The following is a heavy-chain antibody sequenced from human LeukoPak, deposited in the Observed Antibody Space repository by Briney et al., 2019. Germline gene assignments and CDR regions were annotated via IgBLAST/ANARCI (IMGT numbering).Heavy chain of an antibody. CDR3: ARESNYYDSSGYFSYFDY. V-gene: IGHV3-33*01. D-gene: IGHD3-22*01. CDR2: IWYDGSNK. J-gene: IGHJ4*02. Sequence: GRSLRLSCAASGFTFSSYGMHWVRQTPGKGLKWVAVIWYDGSNKYYADSVKGRFTISRDNSKNTLYLQMNSLRAEDTAVYYCARESNYYDSSGYFSYFDYWGQGTLVTVSS. CDR1: GFTFSSYG.